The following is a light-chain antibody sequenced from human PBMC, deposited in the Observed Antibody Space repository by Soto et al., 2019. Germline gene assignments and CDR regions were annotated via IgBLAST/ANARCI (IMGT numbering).Light chain of an antibody. V-gene: IGLV2-23*01. CDR1: SSDVGNFNL. J-gene: IGLJ2*01. CDR2: EGN. Sequence: QSVLTQPASVSGSPGQSITISCTGNSSDVGNFNLASWSQQYPGKVPKLMIYEGNKRPSGVSDRFSGSKSGNTASLTISGLQAEDEEDYYCCSYGGTRSSVVFGGGTKATVL. CDR3: CSYGGTRSSVV.